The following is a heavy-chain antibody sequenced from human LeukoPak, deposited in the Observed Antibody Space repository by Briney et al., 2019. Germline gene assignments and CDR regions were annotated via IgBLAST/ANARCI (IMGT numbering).Heavy chain of an antibody. J-gene: IGHJ4*02. CDR2: ISASGGTT. CDR3: VKTTSVYWGSGDSFLDY. CDR1: GFTFSNYA. D-gene: IGHD2-15*01. V-gene: IGHV3-23*01. Sequence: GGSLRLSCAASGFTFSNYAMNWVRQAPGRGLEWVSGISASGGTTNSAGSVKGRFTISRDNSENTLYLQMNSLRAEDTAVYYCVKTTSVYWGSGDSFLDYWGQGTLVTVSS.